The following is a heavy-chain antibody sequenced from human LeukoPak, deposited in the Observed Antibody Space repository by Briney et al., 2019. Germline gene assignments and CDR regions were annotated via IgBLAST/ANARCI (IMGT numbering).Heavy chain of an antibody. CDR2: ISIDGSNK. D-gene: IGHD3-9*01. CDR1: DFNFITYA. CDR3: ARGNFYDILTTGY. V-gene: IGHV3-30*04. Sequence: GGSLRLSCAASDFNFITYAMSWVRQAPGKGLEWVAVISIDGSNKYYADSVKGRFTISRDNSKTTMYLQMNSLRAEDTAVYYCARGNFYDILTTGYWGQGTLVTVSS. J-gene: IGHJ4*02.